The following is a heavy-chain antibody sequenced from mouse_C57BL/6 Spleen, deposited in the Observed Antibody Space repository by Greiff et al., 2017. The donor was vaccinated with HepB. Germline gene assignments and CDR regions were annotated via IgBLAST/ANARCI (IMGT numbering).Heavy chain of an antibody. D-gene: IGHD1-1*01. V-gene: IGHV1-15*01. CDR1: GYTFTDYE. Sequence: QVQLKQSGAELVRPGASVTLSCKASGYTFTDYEMHWVKQTPVHGLEWIGAIDPETGGTAYNQKFKGKAILTADKSSSTAYMALRSLTAEDSAVYYCTTHYCGSSYDYWGQGTTLTVSS. CDR3: TTHYCGSSYDY. J-gene: IGHJ2*01. CDR2: IDPETGGT.